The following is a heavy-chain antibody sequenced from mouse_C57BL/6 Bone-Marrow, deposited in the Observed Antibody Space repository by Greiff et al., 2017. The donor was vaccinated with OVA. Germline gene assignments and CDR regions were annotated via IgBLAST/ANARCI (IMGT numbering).Heavy chain of an antibody. CDR1: GFTFSDFY. CDR3: ARLDTMDY. V-gene: IGHV5-12*01. CDR2: ISNGGGST. Sequence: EVKLMESGGGLVQPGGSLKLSCAASGFTFSDFYMYWIRQTPEKRLEWVAYISNGGGSTYYPDTVKGRFTISRDNAKNTLYLQMSRRKSEDTAMYYCARLDTMDYWGQGTSVTVSS. J-gene: IGHJ4*01.